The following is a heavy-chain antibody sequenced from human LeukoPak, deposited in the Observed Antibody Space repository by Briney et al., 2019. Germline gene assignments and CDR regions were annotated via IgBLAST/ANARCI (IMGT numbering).Heavy chain of an antibody. J-gene: IGHJ4*02. CDR2: INPNSGGT. V-gene: IGHV1-2*02. CDR1: GGTFSSYA. D-gene: IGHD1-26*01. Sequence: GASVKVSCKASGGTFSSYAISWVRQAPGQGLEWMGWINPNSGGTNYAQKFQGRVTMTRDTSISTAYMELSRLRSDDTAVYYCARGRGGSYTPFDYWGQGTLVTVSS. CDR3: ARGRGGSYTPFDY.